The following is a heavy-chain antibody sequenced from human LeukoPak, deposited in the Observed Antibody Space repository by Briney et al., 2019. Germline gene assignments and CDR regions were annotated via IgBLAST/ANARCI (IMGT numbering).Heavy chain of an antibody. D-gene: IGHD1-26*01. CDR2: IRGDGSST. V-gene: IGHV3-23*01. CDR3: AAHRYSGIYPYYFDY. J-gene: IGHJ4*02. CDR1: GFTFTNYA. Sequence: PGGSLRLSCAASGFTFTNYAMSWVRQAPGKGLEWVSVIRGDGSSTYYADSMKGRFTISRDNSKNTLYLQMNSLRAEDTAVYYCAAHRYSGIYPYYFDYWGQGALVTVSS.